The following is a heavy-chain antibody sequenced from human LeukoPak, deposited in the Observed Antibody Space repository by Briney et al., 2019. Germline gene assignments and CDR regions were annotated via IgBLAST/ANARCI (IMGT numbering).Heavy chain of an antibody. CDR1: GGTFSSYA. V-gene: IGHV1-69*04. Sequence: SVKVSCKASGGTFSSYAISWVRQAPGQGLEWMGRIIPILGIANYAQKFQGRVTITADKSTSTAYMELSSLRSEDTAVYYCATRRDGYNSDYYYYGMDVWGQGTTVTVSS. CDR2: IIPILGIA. D-gene: IGHD5-24*01. CDR3: ATRRDGYNSDYYYYGMDV. J-gene: IGHJ6*02.